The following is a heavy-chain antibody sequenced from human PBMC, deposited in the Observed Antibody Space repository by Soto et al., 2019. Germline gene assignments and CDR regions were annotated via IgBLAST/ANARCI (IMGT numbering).Heavy chain of an antibody. D-gene: IGHD1-7*01. CDR3: AKDLSNWNYDY. J-gene: IGHJ4*02. CDR2: IFYSGST. V-gene: IGHV4-59*11. Sequence: PSETLSLTCSVSGGSISGHYWTWIRQSPGKGLEWIGYIFYSGSTNYNPSLKSRVTISVDNSKNTLYLQMNSLRAEDTAVYYCAKDLSNWNYDYWGQGTLVTVSS. CDR1: GGSISGHY.